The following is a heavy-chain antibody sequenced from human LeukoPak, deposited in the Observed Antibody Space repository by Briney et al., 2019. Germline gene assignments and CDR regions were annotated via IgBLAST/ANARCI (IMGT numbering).Heavy chain of an antibody. D-gene: IGHD5-12*01. CDR2: INPSSGDT. CDR1: GYTLTGYY. CDR3: VKNPYEYYFDY. J-gene: IGHJ4*02. Sequence: ASVKVSCKAYGYTLTGYYMHWVRLAPGQGLEWMGWINPSSGDTNYAQKFQGRVTMTRDTSISTAYMELSRLRSDDTAVYYCVKNPYEYYFDYWGQGTLVTVSS. V-gene: IGHV1-2*02.